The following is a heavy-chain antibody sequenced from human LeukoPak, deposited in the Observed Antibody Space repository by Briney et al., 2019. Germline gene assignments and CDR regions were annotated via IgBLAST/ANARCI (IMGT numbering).Heavy chain of an antibody. J-gene: IGHJ5*02. Sequence: SETLSLTCSASGGSISSFYCNWMRQPAGKGLEWIGRIYTSGTTTYNPSLKSRVTMSVDTSKNQFSLKLSSVTAADTAVYYCARDSGTTGEVKFDPWGQGTLVTVSS. V-gene: IGHV4-4*07. CDR3: ARDSGTTGEVKFDP. CDR2: IYTSGTT. D-gene: IGHD3-10*01. CDR1: GGSISSFY.